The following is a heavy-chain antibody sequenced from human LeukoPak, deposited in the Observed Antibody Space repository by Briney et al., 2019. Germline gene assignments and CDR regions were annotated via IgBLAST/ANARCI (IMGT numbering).Heavy chain of an antibody. J-gene: IGHJ4*02. CDR1: GFTFSSYE. Sequence: GGSLRLSCAASGFTFSSYEMNWVRQAPGQGLEWVSYISSSGSTIYYADSVKGRFTISRDNAKNSLYVQMNSLRAEDTAVYYCARENYDFWSGSTGGYYFDYWGQGTLVTVSS. CDR3: ARENYDFWSGSTGGYYFDY. V-gene: IGHV3-48*03. D-gene: IGHD3-3*01. CDR2: ISSSGSTI.